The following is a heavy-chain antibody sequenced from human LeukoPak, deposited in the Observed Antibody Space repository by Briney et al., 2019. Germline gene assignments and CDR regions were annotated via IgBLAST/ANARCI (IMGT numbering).Heavy chain of an antibody. D-gene: IGHD2-15*01. Sequence: GGSLRLSWAASGFTFSGYLMSWVRQAPGKGLEWVANIKEEGSEKYYVDSVKGRFIISRDNAKNSLYLQMNSLRAEDTAVYYCARDSSAAPHSYWGQGTLVTVFS. CDR3: ARDSSAAPHSY. CDR1: GFTFSGYL. V-gene: IGHV3-7*01. J-gene: IGHJ4*02. CDR2: IKEEGSEK.